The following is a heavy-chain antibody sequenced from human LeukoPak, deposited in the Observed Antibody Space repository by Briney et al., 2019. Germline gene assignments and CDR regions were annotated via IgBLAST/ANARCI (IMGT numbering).Heavy chain of an antibody. Sequence: GGSLRLSCAASGFTFSSYGMHWVRQAPGKGLEWVAVIWYDGSNKYYADSVKGRFTISRNNSKNTLYLQMNSLRAEDTAVYYCARGSSYGDYMYYYGMDVWGQGTTVTVSS. J-gene: IGHJ6*02. D-gene: IGHD4-17*01. CDR2: IWYDGSNK. CDR1: GFTFSSYG. CDR3: ARGSSYGDYMYYYGMDV. V-gene: IGHV3-33*01.